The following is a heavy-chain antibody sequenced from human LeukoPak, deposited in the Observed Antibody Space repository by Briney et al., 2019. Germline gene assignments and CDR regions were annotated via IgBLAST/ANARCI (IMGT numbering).Heavy chain of an antibody. Sequence: GGSLRLSCAASGFTFSSYAMSWVRQAPGKGLEGVSAISGSGGSTYYADSVKGRFTISRDNSKNTLYLQMNSLRAEDTAVYYCAKDHGYSTRFDPWGQGTLVTVSS. V-gene: IGHV3-23*01. CDR1: GFTFSSYA. J-gene: IGHJ5*02. CDR2: ISGSGGST. D-gene: IGHD6-13*01. CDR3: AKDHGYSTRFDP.